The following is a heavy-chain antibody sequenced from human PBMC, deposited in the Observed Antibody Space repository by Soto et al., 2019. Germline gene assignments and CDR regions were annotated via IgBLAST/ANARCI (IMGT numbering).Heavy chain of an antibody. CDR3: ARDDDSDDTGCHY. V-gene: IGHV3-33*01. J-gene: IGHJ4*02. D-gene: IGHD4-17*01. CDR2: IPDDGSYQ. Sequence: QVHLVESGGGVVQPGRSLRLSCAVSGFTFSNYGMHWVRQAPGKGLEWVAVIPDDGSYQYYADSVKGRFSISRDNSKNTLYLQMNSLREEDPPLYYCARDDDSDDTGCHYWGQGTLGSVSS. CDR1: GFTFSNYG.